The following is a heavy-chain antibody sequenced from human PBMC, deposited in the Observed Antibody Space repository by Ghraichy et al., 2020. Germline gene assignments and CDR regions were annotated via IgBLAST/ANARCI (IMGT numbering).Heavy chain of an antibody. V-gene: IGHV1-18*01. CDR2: ISAYNGNT. CDR1: GYTFTNYG. J-gene: IGHJ4*02. CDR3: ARDDWNDRHYLDY. D-gene: IGHD1-1*01. Sequence: ASVKVSCKASGYTFTNYGITWVRQAPGQGLEWMGWISAYNGNTNYAQNLQGRVTMTTDTSTSAAYMELRSLRSDDTAVYYCARDDWNDRHYLDYWGLGTLVTVSS.